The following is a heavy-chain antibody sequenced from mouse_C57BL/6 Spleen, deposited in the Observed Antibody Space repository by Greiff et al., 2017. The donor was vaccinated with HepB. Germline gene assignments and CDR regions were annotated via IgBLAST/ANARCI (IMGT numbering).Heavy chain of an antibody. J-gene: IGHJ4*01. CDR2: IYPGDGDT. CDR1: GYAFSSSW. CDR3: ARSRPYEGYAMDY. V-gene: IGHV1-82*01. D-gene: IGHD1-1*01. Sequence: VKLQESGPELVKPGASVKISCKASGYAFSSSWMNWVKQRPGKGLEWIGRIYPGDGDTNYNGKFKGKATLTADKSSSTAYMQLSSLTSEDSAVYFCARSRPYEGYAMDYWGQGTSVTVSS.